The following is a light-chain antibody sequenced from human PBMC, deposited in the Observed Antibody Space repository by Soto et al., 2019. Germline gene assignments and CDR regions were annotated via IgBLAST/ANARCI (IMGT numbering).Light chain of an antibody. CDR1: SSSIGNNA. CDR2: TNN. V-gene: IGLV1-44*01. CDR3: AAWDDSLNGHDV. Sequence: QSVLTQPPSASGTPGQRVTISCSGSSSSIGNNAVNWYQQLPGTAPKLLIYTNNQRPSGVPDRFSGSKSGTSASLAISGLQSEDEADYYCAAWDDSLNGHDVFGTGTKLTVL. J-gene: IGLJ1*01.